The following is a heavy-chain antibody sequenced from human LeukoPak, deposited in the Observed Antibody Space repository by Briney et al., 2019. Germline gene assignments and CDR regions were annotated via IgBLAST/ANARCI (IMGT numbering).Heavy chain of an antibody. D-gene: IGHD1-26*01. Sequence: GRSLRLSSVASGFKFNDYAMHWVRQAPGKGLEWVSGLSWHSGSIGYADSVKGRFIISRDNAKNSLYLEMSSLRPEDSALYYCAKETKVGENLYYFDYWGRGTLVTVSS. J-gene: IGHJ4*02. V-gene: IGHV3-9*01. CDR2: LSWHSGSI. CDR3: AKETKVGENLYYFDY. CDR1: GFKFNDYA.